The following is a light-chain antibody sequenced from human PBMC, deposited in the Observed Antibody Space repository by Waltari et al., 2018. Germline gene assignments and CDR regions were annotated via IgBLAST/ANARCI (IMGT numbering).Light chain of an antibody. CDR3: AAWDDNLHVVV. V-gene: IGLV1-44*01. CDR1: NSNIGTNA. CDR2: SSH. Sequence: QSVLTQPPSASGTPGQRVTISCSGSNSNIGTNALNWYQHLPGTAPKLLIHSSHQRPSGGPDRFSGSKSGTSASLAISGLQSEDEADYYCAAWDDNLHVVVVGGGTRLTVL. J-gene: IGLJ2*01.